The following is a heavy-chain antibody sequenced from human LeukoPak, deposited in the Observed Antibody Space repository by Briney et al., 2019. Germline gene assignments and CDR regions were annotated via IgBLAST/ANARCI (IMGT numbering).Heavy chain of an antibody. Sequence: GGSLGLSCAASGFTVSSNYMSWVRQAPGKGMEWVSVIYSGGSTYYADSVKGRFTISRDNSKNTLYLQMNSLRAEDTAAYYCARGYSGYDPPDYWGQGTLVTVSS. CDR1: GFTVSSNY. CDR3: ARGYSGYDPPDY. D-gene: IGHD5-12*01. V-gene: IGHV3-53*01. CDR2: IYSGGST. J-gene: IGHJ4*02.